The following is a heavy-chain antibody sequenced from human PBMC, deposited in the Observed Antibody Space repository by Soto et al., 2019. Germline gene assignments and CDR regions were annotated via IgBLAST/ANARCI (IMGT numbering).Heavy chain of an antibody. CDR1: GGSVNTGTSY. D-gene: IGHD2-2*01. J-gene: IGHJ5*02. V-gene: IGHV4-61*01. CDR2: IYFTGGT. CDR3: ARLTSSRWFDP. Sequence: SETLSLTCTVSGGSVNTGTSYWTWIRQPPGRGMEWIGYIYFTGGTKYNPSLKSRVTMSLDTSSNQFSLRLSAVTTADTAVYFCARLTSSRWFDPWGQGTLVTVSS.